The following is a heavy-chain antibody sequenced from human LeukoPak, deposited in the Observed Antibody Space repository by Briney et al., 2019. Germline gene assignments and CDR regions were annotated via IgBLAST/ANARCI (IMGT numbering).Heavy chain of an antibody. D-gene: IGHD3-10*01. J-gene: IGHJ4*02. CDR2: ISSSGSTI. CDR3: ARDAVLLWFGELSDYFDY. Sequence: PGGSLRLSCAASGFTFSSYAMSWVRQAPGKGLEWVSYISSSGSTIYYADSVKGRFTISRDNAKNSLYLQMNSLRAEDTAVYYCARDAVLLWFGELSDYFDYWGQGTLVTVSS. V-gene: IGHV3-48*04. CDR1: GFTFSSYA.